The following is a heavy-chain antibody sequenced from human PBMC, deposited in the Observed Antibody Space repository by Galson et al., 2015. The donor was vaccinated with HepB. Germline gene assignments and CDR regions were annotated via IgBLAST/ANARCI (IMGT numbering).Heavy chain of an antibody. V-gene: IGHV3-30-3*01. D-gene: IGHD3-10*01. CDR2: ISYDGSNK. CDR3: ARDEFLRGYYGSGSYL. Sequence: SLRLSCAASGFTFSSYAMHWVRQAPGKGLEWVAVISYDGSNKYYADSVKGRFTISRDNSKNTLYLQMNSLRAEDTAVYYCARDEFLRGYYGSGSYLWGQGTLVTVSS. CDR1: GFTFSSYA. J-gene: IGHJ4*02.